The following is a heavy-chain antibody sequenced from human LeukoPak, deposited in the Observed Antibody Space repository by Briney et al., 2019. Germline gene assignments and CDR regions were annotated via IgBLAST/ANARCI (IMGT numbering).Heavy chain of an antibody. CDR2: IYYSGST. CDR1: GGSISSSSYY. CDR3: ARFTGIVRFLTAAAFDP. J-gene: IGHJ5*02. Sequence: PSETLSLTCTVSGGSISSSSYYWGWIRQPPGKGLEWIGSIYYSGSTYYNPSLKSRVTISVDTSKNQFSLKLSSVTAADTAVYYCARFTGIVRFLTAAAFDPWGQGTLVTVSS. V-gene: IGHV4-39*01. D-gene: IGHD3-3*01.